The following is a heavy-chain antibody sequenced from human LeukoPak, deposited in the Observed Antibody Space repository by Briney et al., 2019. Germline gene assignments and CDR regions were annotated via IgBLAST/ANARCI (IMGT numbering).Heavy chain of an antibody. CDR3: ATIFWSGYLYAFDI. V-gene: IGHV1-8*01. J-gene: IGHJ3*02. Sequence: ASVQVSCKASGYTFTSYDINWVRQATGQGLEWMGWMNPNSGNTGYAQKFQGRVTMTRNTSISTAYMELSSLRSEDTAVYYCATIFWSGYLYAFDIWGQGTMVTVSS. CDR2: MNPNSGNT. D-gene: IGHD3-3*01. CDR1: GYTFTSYD.